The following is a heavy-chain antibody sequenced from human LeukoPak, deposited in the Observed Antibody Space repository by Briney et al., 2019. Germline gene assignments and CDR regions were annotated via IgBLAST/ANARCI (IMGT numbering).Heavy chain of an antibody. V-gene: IGHV3-49*04. D-gene: IGHD4-17*01. Sequence: PGRSLRLSCTASGFTFGDYAMSWVRQAPGKGLEWVGFIRSKAYGGTTEYAASVKGRFTISRDDYKSIAYLQMNSLKTEDTAVYYCTRAAMTTRPVFNWFDPWGQGTLVTVSS. CDR3: TRAAMTTRPVFNWFDP. CDR2: IRSKAYGGTT. CDR1: GFTFGDYA. J-gene: IGHJ5*02.